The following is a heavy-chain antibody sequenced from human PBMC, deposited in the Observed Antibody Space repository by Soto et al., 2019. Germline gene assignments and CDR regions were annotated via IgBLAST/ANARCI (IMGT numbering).Heavy chain of an antibody. CDR2: IKQDGREK. CDR1: GFTLSSYL. Sequence: PGGSLRLSCAASGFTLSSYLISWGRQAPGKGLEWVANIKQDGREKYYVDSVKGRFTISRDNAKNSLYLQMNSLRAEDTAVYYCARDHLWVAVECPFDYWGQGTLVTVSS. V-gene: IGHV3-7*01. CDR3: ARDHLWVAVECPFDY. D-gene: IGHD6-19*01. J-gene: IGHJ4*02.